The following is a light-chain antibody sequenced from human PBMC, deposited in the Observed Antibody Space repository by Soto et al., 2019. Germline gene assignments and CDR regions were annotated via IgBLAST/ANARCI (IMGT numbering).Light chain of an antibody. CDR3: NSHKNSSAVV. CDR1: RDDIGAYDY. V-gene: IGLV2-14*01. CDR2: EVT. J-gene: IGLJ2*01. Sequence: QSVLTQPASVSGSPGQSITISCAGTRDDIGAYDYVSWYQQHPGNAPKLLVYEVTNRPSGVSDRFSGSKSGNTASLTISGLQAEDEADYYCNSHKNSSAVVFGGGTKVTVL.